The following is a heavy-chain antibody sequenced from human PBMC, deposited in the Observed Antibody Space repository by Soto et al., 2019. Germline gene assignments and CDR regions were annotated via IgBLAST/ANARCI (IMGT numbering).Heavy chain of an antibody. D-gene: IGHD3-3*01. CDR2: ISGYKSNT. CDR3: ARDPSDYDVGDGYRPVDY. V-gene: IGHV1-18*01. J-gene: IGHJ4*02. Sequence: QVQLVQSGAEVKKPGDSMKVSCKVSGYTFSNYGITWLRQAPGQGLEWMGWISGYKSNTNYAQKFQGRVTMTTDTSTSTAYMELRSLRSDDAAVYYCARDPSDYDVGDGYRPVDYWGQGTLVTVSS. CDR1: GYTFSNYG.